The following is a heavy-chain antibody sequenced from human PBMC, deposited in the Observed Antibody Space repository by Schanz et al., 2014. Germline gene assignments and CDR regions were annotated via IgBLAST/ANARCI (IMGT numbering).Heavy chain of an antibody. CDR1: GFTFNDYW. V-gene: IGHV3-11*01. J-gene: IGHJ3*02. Sequence: QVQLVESGGGVVQPGRSLRLSCAASGFTFNDYWMHWVRQAPGKGLVWLSYISRDGTTSYYADSVKGRFTIFRDNAKNSLYLEMTSLRGEDTAVYYCARENLNWEAFDIWGQGTVVTVSS. CDR2: ISRDGTTS. D-gene: IGHD7-27*01. CDR3: ARENLNWEAFDI.